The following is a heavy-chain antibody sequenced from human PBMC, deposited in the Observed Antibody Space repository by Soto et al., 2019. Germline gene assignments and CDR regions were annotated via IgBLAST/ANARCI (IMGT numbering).Heavy chain of an antibody. V-gene: IGHV3-15*01. J-gene: IGHJ5*02. CDR3: TTDDPINRS. CDR1: GFTFSNAW. CDR2: IKSRINGGTT. Sequence: PRGSLRLSCAASGFTFSNAWMSRVRQAPGKGLEWVGRIKSRINGGTTDYAAPVKGRFTISRDDSKNTLYLQMNSLRTEDTAVYYCTTDDPINRSWGQGTLVTVSS.